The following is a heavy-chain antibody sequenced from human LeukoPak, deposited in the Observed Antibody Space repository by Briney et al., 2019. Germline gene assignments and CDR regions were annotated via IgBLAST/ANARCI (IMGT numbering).Heavy chain of an antibody. Sequence: SETLSLTCTVSGGSISSYYWSWIRQPPGKGLEWIGYIYYSGSTNYNPSLKSRVTISVDTSKNQFSLKLSSVTAADTAVYYCARGLKGDYPLYYFDYWGQGTLVTVSS. D-gene: IGHD4-17*01. CDR1: GGSISSYY. CDR3: ARGLKGDYPLYYFDY. J-gene: IGHJ4*02. V-gene: IGHV4-59*12. CDR2: IYYSGST.